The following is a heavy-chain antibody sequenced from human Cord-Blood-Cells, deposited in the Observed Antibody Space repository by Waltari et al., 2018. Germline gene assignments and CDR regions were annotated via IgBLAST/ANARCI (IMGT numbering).Heavy chain of an antibody. CDR1: GYTFTSYG. V-gene: IGHV1-18*01. CDR2: ISAYNGNT. CDR3: ARTDSSSSGFYYYGMDV. D-gene: IGHD6-6*01. J-gene: IGHJ6*02. Sequence: QVQLVQSGAEVKKPVASVKVSCKASGYTFTSYGISWVRQAPGQGLEWMGWISAYNGNTNYAQKLQDRVTMTTDTSTSTAYMVLRVLRSDDTAVYYCARTDSSSSGFYYYGMDVWGQGTTVTVSS.